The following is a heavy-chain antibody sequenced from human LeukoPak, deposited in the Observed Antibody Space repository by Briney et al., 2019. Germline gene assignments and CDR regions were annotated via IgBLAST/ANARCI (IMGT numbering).Heavy chain of an antibody. CDR2: INHSGST. J-gene: IGHJ4*02. CDR1: GGSFSGYY. D-gene: IGHD1-26*01. CDR3: ARRSYIVGETFDY. Sequence: PSETLSLTCAVYGGSFSGYYWSWIRQPPGKGLEWIGEINHSGSTNYNPSLKSRVTISVDTSKNQFSLKLSSVTAADTAVYYCARRSYIVGETFDYWGQGTLVTVSS. V-gene: IGHV4-34*01.